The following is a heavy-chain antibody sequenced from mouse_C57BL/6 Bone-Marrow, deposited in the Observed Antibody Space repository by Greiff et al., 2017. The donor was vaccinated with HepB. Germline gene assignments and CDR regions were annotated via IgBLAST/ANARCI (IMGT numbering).Heavy chain of an antibody. Sequence: EVQLVESGEGLVKPGGSLKLSCAASGFTFSSYAMSWVRQTPEKRLEWVAYISSGGDYIYYADTVKGRFTISRDNARNTLYLQMSSLKSEDTAMYYCTRDWNYDYDVPWFAYWGQGTLVTVSA. J-gene: IGHJ3*01. CDR1: GFTFSSYA. D-gene: IGHD2-4*01. CDR2: ISSGGDYI. CDR3: TRDWNYDYDVPWFAY. V-gene: IGHV5-9-1*02.